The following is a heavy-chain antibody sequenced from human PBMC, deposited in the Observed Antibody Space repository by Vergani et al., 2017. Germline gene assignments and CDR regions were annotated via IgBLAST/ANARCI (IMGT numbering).Heavy chain of an antibody. Sequence: QVQLVQSGAEVKKPGSSVKVSCKASGYTFTSYDINWVRQAPGQGLEWMGIINPSGGSTSYAQKFQGRVTMTRDTSTSTVYMELSSLRSEDTAVYYCAREVGATMRGRYYFDYWGQGTLVTVSS. CDR1: GYTFTSYD. J-gene: IGHJ4*02. V-gene: IGHV1-46*01. D-gene: IGHD1-26*01. CDR2: INPSGGST. CDR3: AREVGATMRGRYYFDY.